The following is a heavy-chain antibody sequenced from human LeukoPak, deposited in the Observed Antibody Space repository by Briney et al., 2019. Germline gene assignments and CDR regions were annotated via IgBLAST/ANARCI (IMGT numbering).Heavy chain of an antibody. CDR1: GYTFTRYG. CDR2: ISAYNGNT. J-gene: IGHJ6*03. CDR3: ARVLLTMVRGVKAVQYYYYMDV. Sequence: ASVKVSCKASGYTFTRYGISWVRQAPGQGLEWMGWISAYNGNTNYAQKLQGRVTMTTDTSTSTAYMELRSLRSDDTAVYYCARVLLTMVRGVKAVQYYYYMDVWGKGTTVTVSS. D-gene: IGHD3-10*01. V-gene: IGHV1-18*01.